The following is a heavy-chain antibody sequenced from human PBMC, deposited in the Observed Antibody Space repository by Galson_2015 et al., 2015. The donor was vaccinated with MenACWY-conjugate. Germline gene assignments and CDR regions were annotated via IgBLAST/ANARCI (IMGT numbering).Heavy chain of an antibody. J-gene: IGHJ6*02. CDR2: ISSNNRDT. D-gene: IGHD3-3*01. V-gene: IGHV3-11*06. CDR1: GFTFSAYH. Sequence: SLRLSCAASGFTFSAYHMSRIRHAPGKGLEWVSYISSNNRDTNYAESVRGRFTISRDNAKNLLYLQMNSLRAEDTAVYYCARGGVTILGVVLYGMDVWGQGTTVTVSS. CDR3: ARGGVTILGVVLYGMDV.